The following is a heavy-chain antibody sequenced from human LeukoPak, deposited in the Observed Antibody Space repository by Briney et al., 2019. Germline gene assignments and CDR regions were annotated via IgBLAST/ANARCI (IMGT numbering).Heavy chain of an antibody. Sequence: GSSVKVSCKASGGTFSSYAISWVRQAPGQGLEWMGGIIPIFGTANYAQKFQGRVTITADEPTSTAYMELSSLRSEDTAVYYCARSSGAGDAFDIWGQGTMVTVSS. CDR1: GGTFSSYA. D-gene: IGHD1-14*01. CDR3: ARSSGAGDAFDI. J-gene: IGHJ3*02. V-gene: IGHV1-69*01. CDR2: IIPIFGTA.